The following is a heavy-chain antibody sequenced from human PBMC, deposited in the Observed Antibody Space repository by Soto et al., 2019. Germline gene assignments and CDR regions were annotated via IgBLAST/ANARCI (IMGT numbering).Heavy chain of an antibody. J-gene: IGHJ5*02. CDR1: GFTFRSFV. CDR2: ISRNSDII. V-gene: IGHV3-48*02. D-gene: IGHD3-3*01. Sequence: PGGSVRLPCAASGFTFRSFVTNLVRQAPGKGLEWVSYISRNSDIIHYADSVKGRFTISRDNAKNSLHLQMNSLTDEDTAVYYCARVPRIIGHDNWFDPWGQGTLVTVSS. CDR3: ARVPRIIGHDNWFDP.